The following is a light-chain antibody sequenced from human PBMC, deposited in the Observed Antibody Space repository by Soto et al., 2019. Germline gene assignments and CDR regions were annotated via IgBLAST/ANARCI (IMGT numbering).Light chain of an antibody. CDR1: QSVGTF. Sequence: EIVLTQSPATLSLSPGESATLSCRASQSVGTFLALYQQKPGQAPRLLIYDASKRATGIPARFSGSGSVTDFTLTISSLGPEDFAVYYCQQRGNWPLTFGGGTKVEIK. CDR2: DAS. CDR3: QQRGNWPLT. J-gene: IGKJ4*01. V-gene: IGKV3-11*01.